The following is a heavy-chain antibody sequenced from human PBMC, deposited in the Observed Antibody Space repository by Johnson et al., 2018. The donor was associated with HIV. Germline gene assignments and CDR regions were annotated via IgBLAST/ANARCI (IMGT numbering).Heavy chain of an antibody. CDR1: GFTLSSYG. Sequence: SGGGVVQPGRSLRLSCAASGFTLSSYGMHWVRQAPGKGLEWVAVISYDGSNKYYADSVKGRFTISRDNSKKTLYLQMNSLRAEDTAVYYCARDLGPSDDAFDIWGQGTMVTVSS. CDR3: ARDLGPSDDAFDI. J-gene: IGHJ3*02. V-gene: IGHV3-30*19. CDR2: ISYDGSNK.